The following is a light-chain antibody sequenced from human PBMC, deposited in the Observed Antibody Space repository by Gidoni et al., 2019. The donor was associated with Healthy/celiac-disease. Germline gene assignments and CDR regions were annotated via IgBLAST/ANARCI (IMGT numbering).Light chain of an antibody. CDR3: EQSYSTPIT. CDR2: AAS. CDR1: QSISSY. J-gene: IGKJ5*01. Sequence: DIQMTQSPSSLSASVGDRVTITCRSSQSISSYLNLYQQKPGKAPKLLIYAASSLQSGVPSRFSGSGSGTDFTLTISSLQTEDFATYYCEQSYSTPITFGQGTRLEIK. V-gene: IGKV1-39*01.